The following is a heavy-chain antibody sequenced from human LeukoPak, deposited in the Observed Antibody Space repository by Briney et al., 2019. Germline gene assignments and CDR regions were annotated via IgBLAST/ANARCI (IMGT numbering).Heavy chain of an antibody. Sequence: GGSLRLSCAASGFTVSSNYMSWVRQAPGKGLEWVSIIYSGGSTYYADSVKGRFTISRDNSKNTLYLQMNSLRAEDTAVYYCARDRGSSTSCYSYWGQGTLVTVSS. CDR1: GFTVSSNY. CDR3: ARDRGSSTSCYSY. V-gene: IGHV3-66*01. CDR2: IYSGGST. J-gene: IGHJ4*02. D-gene: IGHD2-2*01.